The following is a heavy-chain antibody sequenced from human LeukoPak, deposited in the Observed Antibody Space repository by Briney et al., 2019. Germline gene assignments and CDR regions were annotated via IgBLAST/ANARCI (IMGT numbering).Heavy chain of an antibody. CDR1: GYTFTSYG. V-gene: IGHV1-18*01. D-gene: IGHD3-9*01. J-gene: IGHJ6*03. CDR2: ISAYNGNT. CDR3: ARDGGYFDWLLNRGYYMDV. Sequence: ASVKVSCKASGYTFTSYGISWVRQAPGQGLEWMGWISAYNGNTNYAQKLQGRVTMTTDTSTSTAYMELRSLRSDDTAVYYCARDGGYFDWLLNRGYYMDVWGKGTTVTISS.